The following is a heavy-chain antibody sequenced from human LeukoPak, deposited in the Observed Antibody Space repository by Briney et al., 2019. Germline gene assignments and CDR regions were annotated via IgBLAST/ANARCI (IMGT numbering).Heavy chain of an antibody. CDR1: GGSISSYY. CDR2: IYYNGST. Sequence: PSETLSLTCTVSGGSISSYYWSWIRQPPGKGLEWIGYIYYNGSTNYNPSLKSRVTISVDTSKNQFSLKLSSVTAADTAVYYCARVKRGSNAFDIWGQGTMVTVSS. V-gene: IGHV4-59*01. J-gene: IGHJ3*02. CDR3: ARVKRGSNAFDI. D-gene: IGHD1-26*01.